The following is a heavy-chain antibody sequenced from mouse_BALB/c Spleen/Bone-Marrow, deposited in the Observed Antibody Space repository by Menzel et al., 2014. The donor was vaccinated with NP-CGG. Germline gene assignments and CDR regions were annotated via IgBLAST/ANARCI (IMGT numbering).Heavy chain of an antibody. V-gene: IGHV4-1*02. J-gene: IGHJ1*01. CDR3: ARLYYYGNLFV. CDR1: GVDFSRYW. CDR2: INPDSSTI. Sequence: EASGVDFSRYWMSWVRQAPGKGLEWIGEINPDSSTINYTPSLKDKFIISRDNAKNTLYLQMSKVRSEDTALYYCARLYYYGNLFVWGAGTTVTVSS. D-gene: IGHD1-1*01.